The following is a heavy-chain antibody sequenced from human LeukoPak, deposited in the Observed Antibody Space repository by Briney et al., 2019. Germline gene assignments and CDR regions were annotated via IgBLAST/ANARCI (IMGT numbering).Heavy chain of an antibody. D-gene: IGHD1-26*01. CDR1: GFTFSSYS. J-gene: IGHJ6*03. V-gene: IGHV3-21*04. CDR3: AKDLWELLRGYYYYMDV. CDR2: ISSSSSYI. Sequence: PGGSLRLSCAASGFTFSSYSMNWVRQAPGKGLEWVSSISSSSSYIYYADSVKGRFTISRDNAKNTLYLQMNSLRAEDTAVYYCAKDLWELLRGYYYYMDVWGKGTTVTVSS.